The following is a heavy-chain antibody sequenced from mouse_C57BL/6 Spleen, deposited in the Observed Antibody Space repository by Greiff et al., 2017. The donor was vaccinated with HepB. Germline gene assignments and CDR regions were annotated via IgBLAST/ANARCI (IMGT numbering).Heavy chain of an antibody. CDR3: ARSTTVVALYAMDY. V-gene: IGHV1-50*01. Sequence: QVQLQQPGAELVKPGASVKLSCKASGYTFTSYWMQWVKQRPGQGLEWIGEIDPSDSYTNYNQKFKGKATLTVDTSSSTAYMQLSSLTSEDSAVYYCARSTTVVALYAMDYWGQGTSVTVSS. CDR2: IDPSDSYT. D-gene: IGHD1-1*01. J-gene: IGHJ4*01. CDR1: GYTFTSYW.